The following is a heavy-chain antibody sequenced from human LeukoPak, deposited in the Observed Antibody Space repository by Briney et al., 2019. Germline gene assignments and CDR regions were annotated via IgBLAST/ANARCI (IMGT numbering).Heavy chain of an antibody. J-gene: IGHJ4*02. CDR3: TTGELGGKY. CDR1: GFTFSSYS. CDR2: ISSSSSCI. Sequence: GGSLRLSCAASGFTFSSYSMNWVRQAPGKGLEWISYISSSSSCIYYADSVKGRFTISRDNAKKSLYLQMNSLRDEDTAVYYCTTGELGGKYWGQGTLVTVSS. V-gene: IGHV3-48*02. D-gene: IGHD2/OR15-2a*01.